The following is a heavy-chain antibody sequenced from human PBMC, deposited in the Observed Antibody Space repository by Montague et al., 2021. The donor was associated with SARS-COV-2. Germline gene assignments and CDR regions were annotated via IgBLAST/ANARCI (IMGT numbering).Heavy chain of an antibody. D-gene: IGHD3-9*01. J-gene: IGHJ4*02. CDR3: ARDSSGYFKYDY. V-gene: IGHV4-30-4*01. Sequence: TLSLTCAVSGGSISSGTYYWSWIRQPPGKGLEWIGYIYDNGHTYYNPSLQSRVTMLLDMSNNQFSLQLSSVTAADTAVYFCARDSSGYFKYDYWGQGTLVTVSS. CDR2: IYDNGHT. CDR1: GGSISSGTYY.